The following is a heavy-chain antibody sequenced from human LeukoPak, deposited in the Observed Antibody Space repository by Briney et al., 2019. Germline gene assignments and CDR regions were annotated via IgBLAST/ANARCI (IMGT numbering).Heavy chain of an antibody. Sequence: PGGSLRPSCAASGFTFSSYWMSWVRQAPGKGLEWVANIKQDGSEKYYVDSVKGRFTISRDNAKNSLYLQMNSLRAEDTAVYYCARAPSTPDFWSGYREYYFDYWGQGTLVTVSS. D-gene: IGHD3-3*01. CDR2: IKQDGSEK. V-gene: IGHV3-7*01. CDR1: GFTFSSYW. J-gene: IGHJ4*02. CDR3: ARAPSTPDFWSGYREYYFDY.